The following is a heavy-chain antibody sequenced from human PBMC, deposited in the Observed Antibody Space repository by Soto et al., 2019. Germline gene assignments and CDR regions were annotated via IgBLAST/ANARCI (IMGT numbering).Heavy chain of an antibody. CDR2: IIPIFGTA. J-gene: IGHJ5*02. Sequence: AVKVSCKASGCTFSSYAISWVRQAPGQGLEWMGGIIPIFGTANYAQKFQGRVTITADKSTSTAYMELSSLRSEDTAVYYCARGGIAARPVSWFDPWGQGTLVTVSS. CDR3: ARGGIAARPVSWFDP. CDR1: GCTFSSYA. V-gene: IGHV1-69*06. D-gene: IGHD6-6*01.